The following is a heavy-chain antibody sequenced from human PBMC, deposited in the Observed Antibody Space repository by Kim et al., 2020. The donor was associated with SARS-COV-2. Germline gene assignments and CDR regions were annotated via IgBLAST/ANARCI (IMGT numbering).Heavy chain of an antibody. CDR1: GYSFTSYW. CDR3: ARDYGSGSYFPYYYYYYGMDV. D-gene: IGHD3-10*01. Sequence: GESLKISCKGSGYSFTSYWIGWVRQMPGKGLEWMGIIYPGDSDTRYSPSFQGQVTISADKSISTAYLQWSSLKASDTAMYYCARDYGSGSYFPYYYYYYGMDVWGQGTTVTVSS. V-gene: IGHV5-51*01. J-gene: IGHJ6*02. CDR2: IYPGDSDT.